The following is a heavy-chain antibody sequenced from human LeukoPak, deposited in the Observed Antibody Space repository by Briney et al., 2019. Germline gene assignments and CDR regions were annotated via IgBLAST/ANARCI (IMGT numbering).Heavy chain of an antibody. CDR1: GFTFSSYW. CDR3: ARGPKTYYYDSSGYSYTQY. Sequence: GGSLRLSRAASGFTFSSYWMHWVRQAPGKGLVWVSRINSDGSSTSYADSVKGRFTISRDNAKNTLYLQMNSLRAEDTAVYYCARGPKTYYYDSSGYSYTQYWGQGTLVTVSS. CDR2: INSDGSST. V-gene: IGHV3-74*01. D-gene: IGHD3-22*01. J-gene: IGHJ4*02.